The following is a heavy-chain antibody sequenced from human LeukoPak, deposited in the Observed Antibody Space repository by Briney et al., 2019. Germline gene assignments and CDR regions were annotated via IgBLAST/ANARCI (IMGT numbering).Heavy chain of an antibody. V-gene: IGHV4-59*01. CDR1: GGSLSSYY. CDR2: IYYSGST. CDR3: ARDGGGNSRPFDY. Sequence: SETLSLTCTVSGGSLSSYYWRWIRQPPGKGLEWIGNIYYSGSTNYNRSLKSRVTISVDTSKNQFSLKVSSVTAADTAVYYCARDGGGNSRPFDYWGQGTPVTVSS. D-gene: IGHD4-23*01. J-gene: IGHJ4*02.